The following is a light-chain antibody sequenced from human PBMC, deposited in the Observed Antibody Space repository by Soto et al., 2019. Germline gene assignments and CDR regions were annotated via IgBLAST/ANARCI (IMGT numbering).Light chain of an antibody. V-gene: IGLV1-44*01. Sequence: QLVLTQPPSASGTPGQRVTISCSGSSSNVGGNPVNWYQHVPTTAPKLLIYTNTQRPSGVPDRFSGSKSGNTASLTISGLRAEDEADYYCGSYTTSSNYVFGTGTKVTVL. CDR3: GSYTTSSNYV. J-gene: IGLJ1*01. CDR1: SSNVGGNP. CDR2: TNT.